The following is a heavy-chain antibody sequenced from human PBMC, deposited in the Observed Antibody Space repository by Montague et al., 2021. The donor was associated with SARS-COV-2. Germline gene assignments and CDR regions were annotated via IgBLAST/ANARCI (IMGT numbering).Heavy chain of an antibody. CDR2: INSDGGST. J-gene: IGHJ4*02. Sequence: SLRLSCAASGFTFSVYWMHWVRQAPGKGLVWVSRINSDGGSTNYADSVKGRFTISRDNAKNTLYLQMNSLRAEDTAVYYCACRWGSSLDYWGQGTLVTVSS. V-gene: IGHV3-74*01. CDR3: ACRWGSSLDY. D-gene: IGHD6-13*01. CDR1: GFTFSVYW.